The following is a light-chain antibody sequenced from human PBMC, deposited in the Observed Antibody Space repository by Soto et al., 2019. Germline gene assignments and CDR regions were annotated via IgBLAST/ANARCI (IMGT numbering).Light chain of an antibody. Sequence: IPLTQSPSSLSACVGDRVTITCRTSPGISSYLAWYQQKPGKAPKLLIYAASTLQSGVPSRFSGSGYGTDFTLTISNLQPEDFATYYCQQLNSYPLTFGGGTKADIK. V-gene: IGKV1-9*01. J-gene: IGKJ4*01. CDR3: QQLNSYPLT. CDR1: PGISSY. CDR2: AAS.